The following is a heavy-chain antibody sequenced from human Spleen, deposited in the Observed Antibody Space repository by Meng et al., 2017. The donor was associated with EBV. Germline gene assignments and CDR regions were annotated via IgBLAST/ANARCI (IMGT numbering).Heavy chain of an antibody. Sequence: QVQHVQSGAGVKRPGDSVKVSCRTSGYTFTTHAIHWVRQAPGRRLEWMGWINAANGNTKYYQQFQDRLTITGDTSASTAYMELSGLSSEDTAVYYCARYFCSTISCHLDYWGQGTLVTVSS. CDR1: GYTFTTHA. V-gene: IGHV1-3*01. D-gene: IGHD2-2*01. J-gene: IGHJ4*02. CDR3: ARYFCSTISCHLDY. CDR2: INAANGNT.